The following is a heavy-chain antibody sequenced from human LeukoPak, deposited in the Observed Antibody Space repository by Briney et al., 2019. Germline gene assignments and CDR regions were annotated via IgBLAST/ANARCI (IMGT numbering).Heavy chain of an antibody. D-gene: IGHD2-21*02. Sequence: SETLSLTCTVSGGSISSYYWSWIRQPPGKGLEWIGYIYHSGNTNSNPSLKSRVTISVDTTKNQFSLKLSSVTAADTAVYYCARSIIVVVAAGALDIWAKGQWSPSLQ. J-gene: IGHJ3*02. CDR3: ARSIIVVVAAGALDI. CDR1: GGSISSYY. CDR2: IYHSGNT. V-gene: IGHV4-59*08.